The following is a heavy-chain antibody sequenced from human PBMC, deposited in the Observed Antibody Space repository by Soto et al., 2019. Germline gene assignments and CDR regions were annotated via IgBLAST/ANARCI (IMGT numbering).Heavy chain of an antibody. Sequence: SVKVSCKASGGTFSSYAISWVRQAPGQGLEWMGGIIPIFGTANYAQKFQGRVTITADESTSTAYMELSSLRSEDTAVYYCASPAALGYYYDSSGYYYVYWGQGTLVTVSS. J-gene: IGHJ4*02. CDR2: IIPIFGTA. V-gene: IGHV1-69*13. D-gene: IGHD3-22*01. CDR3: ASPAALGYYYDSSGYYYVY. CDR1: GGTFSSYA.